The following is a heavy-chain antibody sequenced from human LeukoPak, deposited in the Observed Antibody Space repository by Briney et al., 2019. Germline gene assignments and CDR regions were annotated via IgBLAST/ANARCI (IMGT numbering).Heavy chain of an antibody. Sequence: GGSLRLSCAASGFSLSSYWMTWVRQAPGKGLEWVSSISSSSSSYIYYADSVKGRFTISRDNAKNSLYLQMNSLRAEDTAVYYCARVLNGYGDYVIDYWGQGTLVTVSS. V-gene: IGHV3-21*01. CDR3: ARVLNGYGDYVIDY. D-gene: IGHD4-17*01. CDR2: ISSSSSSYI. J-gene: IGHJ4*02. CDR1: GFSLSSYW.